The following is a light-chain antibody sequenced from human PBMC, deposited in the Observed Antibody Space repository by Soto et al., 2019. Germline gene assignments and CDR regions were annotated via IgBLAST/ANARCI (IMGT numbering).Light chain of an antibody. CDR1: SSDVGSYNS. Sequence: QSALTQPASVSGSPGQSITISCTGASSDVGSYNSVSWYQQHPGKAPKLVIYDVSNRPSGVSNRFSGSKSGNTASLTISGLQAEDEADYYCTSYTSSSLLVFGGGTKLTVL. J-gene: IGLJ2*01. CDR2: DVS. CDR3: TSYTSSSLLV. V-gene: IGLV2-14*01.